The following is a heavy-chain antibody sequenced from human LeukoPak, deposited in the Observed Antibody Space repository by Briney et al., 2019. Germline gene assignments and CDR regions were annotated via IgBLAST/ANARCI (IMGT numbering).Heavy chain of an antibody. V-gene: IGHV4-34*01. D-gene: IGHD3-22*01. CDR1: GGSFSGYY. CDR3: ARGRQEVSMIVVVMTGVSYYLDV. J-gene: IGHJ6*03. Sequence: SETLSLACAVYGGSFSGYYWTWIRQAPGKGLEWIGEINPSGRISYNPSLKSRLTISVDASKNQFSLNLRSLTAADTAVYYCARGRQEVSMIVVVMTGVSYYLDVWGKGTTVTVS. CDR2: INPSGRI.